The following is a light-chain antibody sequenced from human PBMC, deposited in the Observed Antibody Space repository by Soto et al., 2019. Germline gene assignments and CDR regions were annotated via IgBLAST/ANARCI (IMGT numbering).Light chain of an antibody. CDR3: QKYGNSPT. CDR2: DAS. CDR1: QSVSSSY. J-gene: IGKJ5*01. V-gene: IGKV3-20*01. Sequence: EIVLTQSPGTLSLSPGERATLSCRASQSVSSSYLAWYQQKPGQAPRLLIYDASSRASGIPDRFSGSGSGTDFTLTISRLEPEDFAVYYCQKYGNSPTFGQGTRLDIK.